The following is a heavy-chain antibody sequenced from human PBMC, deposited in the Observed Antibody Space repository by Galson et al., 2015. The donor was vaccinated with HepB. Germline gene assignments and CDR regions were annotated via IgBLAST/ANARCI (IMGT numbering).Heavy chain of an antibody. CDR2: ISGSGGST. D-gene: IGHD2-15*01. J-gene: IGHJ4*02. V-gene: IGHV3-23*01. Sequence: SLRLSCAASGFTFSSYAMSWVRQAPGKGLEWVSAISGSGGSTYYADSVKGRFTISRDNSKNTLYLQMNSLRAVDTAVYYCAKRGAACSGGSCGRYYFDYWGQGTLVTVSS. CDR1: GFTFSSYA. CDR3: AKRGAACSGGSCGRYYFDY.